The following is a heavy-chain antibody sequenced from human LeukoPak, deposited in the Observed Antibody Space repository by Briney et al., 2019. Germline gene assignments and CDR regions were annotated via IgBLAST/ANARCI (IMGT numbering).Heavy chain of an antibody. CDR2: INHSGRT. CDR1: GGPFSGYY. J-gene: IGHJ2*01. Sequence: PSETLSLTCGVYGGPFSGYYWNWIRQPPGKGLEWIGDINHSGRTNYNPSLKSRVTISLDTSKNQFSLKLSSVTAADTAVYYCARALYRQHIVVVNAKNYWYFDLWGRGTLVTVSS. D-gene: IGHD2-21*01. V-gene: IGHV4-34*01. CDR3: ARALYRQHIVVVNAKNYWYFDL.